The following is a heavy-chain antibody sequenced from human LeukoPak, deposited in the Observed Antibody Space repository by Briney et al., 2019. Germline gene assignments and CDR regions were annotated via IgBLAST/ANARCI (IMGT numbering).Heavy chain of an antibody. D-gene: IGHD5-24*01. CDR3: ARRPAAMATTRRGQFDY. CDR2: IWFDGTNK. V-gene: IGHV3-33*01. Sequence: GGSLRLSCAASGFAFSSYGMYWVRQAPGKGLEGVAVIWFDGTNKYYADSVKGRFTISRDNSKNALYLQVNSLRAEDTAVYYCARRPAAMATTRRGQFDYWGQGTLVTVSS. CDR1: GFAFSSYG. J-gene: IGHJ4*02.